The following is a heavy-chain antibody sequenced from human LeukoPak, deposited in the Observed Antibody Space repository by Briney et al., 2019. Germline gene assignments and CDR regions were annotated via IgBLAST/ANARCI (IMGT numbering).Heavy chain of an antibody. CDR2: ISYDGSNK. Sequence: GGSLRLSCAASGFTFSSYGMHWVRQAPGKGLEWVAVISYDGSNKYYADSVKGRFTISRDNSKNTLYLQMNSLRAEDTAVYYCAKERAPTTVVTHYWGQGTLVTVSS. CDR1: GFTFSSYG. CDR3: AKERAPTTVVTHY. D-gene: IGHD4-23*01. V-gene: IGHV3-30*18. J-gene: IGHJ4*02.